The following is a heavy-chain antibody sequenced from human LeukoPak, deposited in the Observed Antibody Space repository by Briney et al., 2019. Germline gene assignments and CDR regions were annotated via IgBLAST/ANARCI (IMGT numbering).Heavy chain of an antibody. D-gene: IGHD6-13*01. V-gene: IGHV3-23*01. CDR2: ISGSGGST. CDR3: ARGYSSSWHHYYYYMDV. Sequence: GGSLRLSCAASGIIFSTYGMSWVRQAPGKGLEWVSAISGSGGSTYYADSVKGRFTISRDNAKNSLYLQMNSLRAEDTAVYYCARGYSSSWHHYYYYMDVWGKGTTVTMSS. CDR1: GIIFSTYG. J-gene: IGHJ6*03.